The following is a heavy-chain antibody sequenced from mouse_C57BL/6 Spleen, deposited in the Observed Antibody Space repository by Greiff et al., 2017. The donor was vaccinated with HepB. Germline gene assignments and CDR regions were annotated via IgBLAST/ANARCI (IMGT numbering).Heavy chain of an antibody. D-gene: IGHD4-1*01. V-gene: IGHV1-80*01. J-gene: IGHJ2*01. CDR2: IYPGDGDT. CDR1: GYAFSSYW. Sequence: VKLMESGAELVKPGASVKISCKASGYAFSSYWMNWVKQRPGKGLEWIGQIYPGDGDTNYNGKFKGKATLTADKSSSTAYMQLSSLTSEDSAVYFCALTGTEGTFDYWGQGTTLTVSS. CDR3: ALTGTEGTFDY.